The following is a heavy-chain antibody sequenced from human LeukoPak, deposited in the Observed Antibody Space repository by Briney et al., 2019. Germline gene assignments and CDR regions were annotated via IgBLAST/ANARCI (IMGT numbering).Heavy chain of an antibody. J-gene: IGHJ4*02. CDR2: ISSRSSAI. Sequence: GGSLRLSCAASGFTFSDYYMSWIRQAPGKGLEWVSYISSRSSAIYYADSVKGRFTISRDNAENSLFLQMNSLRAEDTAVYYCARETGSGSYLPDYWGQGTLVTVSS. CDR1: GFTFSDYY. V-gene: IGHV3-11*01. CDR3: ARETGSGSYLPDY. D-gene: IGHD1-26*01.